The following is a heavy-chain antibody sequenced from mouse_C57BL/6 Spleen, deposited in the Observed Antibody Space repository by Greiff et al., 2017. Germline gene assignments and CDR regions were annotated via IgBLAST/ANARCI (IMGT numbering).Heavy chain of an antibody. CDR1: GFTFSDYG. CDR2: ISSGSSTI. J-gene: IGHJ3*01. V-gene: IGHV5-17*01. CDR3: ARDPAWFAY. Sequence: VQLKESGGGLVKPGGSLKLSCAASGFTFSDYGMHWVRQAPEKGLEWVAYISSGSSTIYYADTVKGRFTISRDNAKNTLFLQMTSLRSEDTAMYYCARDPAWFAYWGQGTLVTVSA.